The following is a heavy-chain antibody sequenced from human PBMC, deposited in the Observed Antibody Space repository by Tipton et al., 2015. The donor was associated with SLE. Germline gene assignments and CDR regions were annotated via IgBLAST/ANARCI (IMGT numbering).Heavy chain of an antibody. CDR2: INHSG. J-gene: IGHJ3*02. CDR3: ARGIAVAAPAFDI. CDR1: GGSISSYY. V-gene: IGHV4-34*01. D-gene: IGHD6-19*01. Sequence: TLSLTCTVSGGSISSYYGSWIRQPPGKGLEWIGEINHSGSTISVDTSKNQFSLKLSSVTAADTAVYYCARGIAVAAPAFDIWGQGTMVTVSS.